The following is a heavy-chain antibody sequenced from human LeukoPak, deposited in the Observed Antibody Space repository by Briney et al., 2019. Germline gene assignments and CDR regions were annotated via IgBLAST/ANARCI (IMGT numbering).Heavy chain of an antibody. CDR2: IYTSGST. CDR3: AKIGYSSGWFEVDS. CDR1: GGSISNYY. J-gene: IGHJ4*02. D-gene: IGHD6-19*01. Sequence: SETLSLTCTVSGGSISNYYWTSIRQPAGKGLEWIGRIYTSGSTNYNPSLKSRVTISLDKSKNQFSLRLSSVTAADTAVYFCAKIGYSSGWFEVDSWGQGTLDTVSS. V-gene: IGHV4-4*07.